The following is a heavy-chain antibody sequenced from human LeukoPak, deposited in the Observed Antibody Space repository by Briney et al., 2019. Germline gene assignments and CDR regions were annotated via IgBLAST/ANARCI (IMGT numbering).Heavy chain of an antibody. CDR1: GGSISSSSYY. D-gene: IGHD3-16*01. Sequence: SETLSLTCTVSGGSISSSSYYWGWIRQPPGKGLEWIGSIYYSGSTYYNPSLKSRVTISVDTSKNQFSLKLSSVTAADTAVYYCARDVWGGHYFDYWGQGTLVTVSS. CDR2: IYYSGST. V-gene: IGHV4-39*07. CDR3: ARDVWGGHYFDY. J-gene: IGHJ4*02.